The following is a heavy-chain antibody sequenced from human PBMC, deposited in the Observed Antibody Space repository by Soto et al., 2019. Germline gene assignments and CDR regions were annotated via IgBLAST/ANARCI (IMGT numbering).Heavy chain of an antibody. CDR3: QEDAGILVSVPVSAFLLNGSSDL. D-gene: IGHD1-1*01. Sequence: GKGLEWVSAISGSGGSTYSADSVKGRFTISRDNSKNTLYLQMNSLRAEDTAVYFFQEDAGILVSVPVSAFLLNGSSDL. J-gene: IGHJ2*01. V-gene: IGHV3-23*01. CDR2: ISGSGGST.